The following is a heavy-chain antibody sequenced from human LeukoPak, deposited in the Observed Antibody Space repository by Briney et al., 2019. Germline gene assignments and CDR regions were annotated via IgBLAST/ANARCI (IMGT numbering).Heavy chain of an antibody. CDR2: INHSGST. CDR1: GGSFSGYY. J-gene: IGHJ4*02. CDR3: ARAERSSGYPLGY. D-gene: IGHD3-22*01. V-gene: IGHV4-34*01. Sequence: SGTLSLTCAVYGGSFSGYYWSWIRQPPGKGLEWIGEINHSGSTNYNPSLKSRVTISVDTSKNQFSLKLSSVTAADTAVYYCARAERSSGYPLGYWGQGTLVTVSS.